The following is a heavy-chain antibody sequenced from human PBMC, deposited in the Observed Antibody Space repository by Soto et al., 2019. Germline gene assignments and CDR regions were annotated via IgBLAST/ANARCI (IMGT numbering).Heavy chain of an antibody. V-gene: IGHV1-24*01. CDR1: GYTLTELS. J-gene: IGHJ4*02. Sequence: GASVKVSCKVSGYTLTELSMHWVRQAPGKGLERMGGFDPEDGETIYAQKFQGRVTMTEDTSTDTAYMELSSLRSDDTAVYYCATQYPERWLQFPFDYWGQGTLVTVSS. CDR2: FDPEDGET. D-gene: IGHD5-12*01. CDR3: ATQYPERWLQFPFDY.